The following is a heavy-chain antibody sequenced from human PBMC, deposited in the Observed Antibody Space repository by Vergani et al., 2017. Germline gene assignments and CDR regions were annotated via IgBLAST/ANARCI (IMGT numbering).Heavy chain of an antibody. CDR1: GGSFSGYY. CDR3: ARLYPVRFLEWLFPTFDP. Sequence: QVQLQQWGAGLLKPSETLSLTCAVYGGSFSGYYWSWIRQPPGKGLEWIGEINHSGSTNYNPSLKSRVTISVDTSKNQFSLKLSSVTAADTAVYYCARLYPVRFLEWLFPTFDPWGQGTLVTVSS. V-gene: IGHV4-34*01. J-gene: IGHJ5*02. D-gene: IGHD3-3*01. CDR2: INHSGST.